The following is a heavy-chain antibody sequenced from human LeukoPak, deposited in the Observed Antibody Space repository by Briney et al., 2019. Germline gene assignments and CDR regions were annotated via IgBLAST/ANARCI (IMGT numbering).Heavy chain of an antibody. V-gene: IGHV1-18*01. Sequence: GASVKVSCKASGYTFTSYGISWVRQPPGQGLEWMGWISAYNGNTNYAQKLQGRVTMTTDTSTSTAYMELRSLRSDDTAVYYCARDRASSYYDFWSGYYYYYMDVWGKGTTVTVSS. D-gene: IGHD3-3*01. CDR3: ARDRASSYYDFWSGYYYYYMDV. CDR2: ISAYNGNT. J-gene: IGHJ6*03. CDR1: GYTFTSYG.